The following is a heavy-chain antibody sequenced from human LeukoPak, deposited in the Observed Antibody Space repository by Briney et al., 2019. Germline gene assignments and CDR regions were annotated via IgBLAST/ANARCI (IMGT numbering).Heavy chain of an antibody. CDR1: GFTFSTYC. J-gene: IGHJ4*02. CDR3: VRDFRSADY. CDR2: ICPDGTVT. V-gene: IGHV3-74*01. Sequence: GGSLRLSCAASGFTFSTYCMHWVRQAPGKGPMWVSRICPDGTVTNYADSVKARFIISRDNARNTVYLQMNSLRVEGTAVYYCVRDFRSADYWGQGTLVTVSS.